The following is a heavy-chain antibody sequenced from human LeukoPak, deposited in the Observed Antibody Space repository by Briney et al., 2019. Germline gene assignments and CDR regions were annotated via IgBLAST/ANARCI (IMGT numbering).Heavy chain of an antibody. J-gene: IGHJ4*02. D-gene: IGHD1-1*01. CDR3: ARDATGNLDY. Sequence: AGGSLRLSCAASGFSFSYYSMNWVRQAPGKGLEWVSYISSSSSTIYYADSVKGRFTISRDDAKNSLYLQMNSLRAEDTAVYYCARDATGNLDYWGQGTLVTVSS. V-gene: IGHV3-48*01. CDR1: GFSFSYYS. CDR2: ISSSSSTI.